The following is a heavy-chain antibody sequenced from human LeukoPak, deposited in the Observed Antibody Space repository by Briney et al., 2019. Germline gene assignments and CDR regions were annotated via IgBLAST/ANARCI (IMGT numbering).Heavy chain of an antibody. CDR1: GYSFTSYW. Sequence: GESLKISCKGSGYSFTSYWIGWVRQTPGKGLEWMGIIYPGDSDTRYSPSFQGQVTISADKSISTAYLQWSSLKASDTAMYYCARHSISMAGTVDYWGQGTLVTVSS. V-gene: IGHV5-51*01. D-gene: IGHD6-19*01. J-gene: IGHJ4*02. CDR3: ARHSISMAGTVDY. CDR2: IYPGDSDT.